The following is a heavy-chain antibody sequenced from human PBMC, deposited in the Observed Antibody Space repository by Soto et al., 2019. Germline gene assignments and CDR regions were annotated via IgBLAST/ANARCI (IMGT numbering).Heavy chain of an antibody. D-gene: IGHD6-6*01. V-gene: IGHV4-61*01. CDR2: IYYSGST. CDR3: ARVAYSSSSGYYYGMDV. CDR1: GGSVSIGSYY. J-gene: IGHJ6*02. Sequence: PWEPLSLTCTVSGGSVSIGSYYWRWIRQPPGKGLEWIGYIYYSGSTNYNPSLKSRVTISVDTSKNQVSLKLSSVTAAGTAVYYCARVAYSSSSGYYYGMDVWGQGTTVTGSS.